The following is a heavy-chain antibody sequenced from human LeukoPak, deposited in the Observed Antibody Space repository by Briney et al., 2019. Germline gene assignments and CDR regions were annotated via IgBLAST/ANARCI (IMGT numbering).Heavy chain of an antibody. D-gene: IGHD3-3*01. CDR1: GGSISSYY. CDR2: INHSGST. V-gene: IGHV4-34*01. Sequence: SETLSLTCTVSGGSISSYYWSWIRQPPGKGLEWIGEINHSGSTNYNPSLKSRVTISVDTSKNQFSLKLSSVTAADTAVYYCARGLNGVLRYDFWSGYYFDYWGQGTLVTVSS. CDR3: ARGLNGVLRYDFWSGYYFDY. J-gene: IGHJ4*02.